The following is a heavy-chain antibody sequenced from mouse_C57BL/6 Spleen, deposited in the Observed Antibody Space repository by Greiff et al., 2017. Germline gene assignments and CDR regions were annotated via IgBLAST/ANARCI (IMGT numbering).Heavy chain of an antibody. CDR3: ARARYGSSYSNWYFDV. J-gene: IGHJ1*03. D-gene: IGHD1-1*01. CDR1: GYTFTSYW. Sequence: QVQLQQPGAELVKPGASVKMSCKASGYTFTSYWITWVKQRPGQGLEWIGDIYPGSGSTNYNEKFKGKATLTADKSSSTAYMELRSLTSEDSAVYFCARARYGSSYSNWYFDVWGTGTTVTVSS. V-gene: IGHV1-55*01. CDR2: IYPGSGST.